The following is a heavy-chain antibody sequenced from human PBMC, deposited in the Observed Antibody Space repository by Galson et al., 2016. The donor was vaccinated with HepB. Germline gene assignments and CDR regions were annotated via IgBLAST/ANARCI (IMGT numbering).Heavy chain of an antibody. CDR3: ATGPSSTAAIRDY. CDR2: IKQDGSAK. V-gene: IGHV3-7*03. D-gene: IGHD2-21*02. CDR1: GFSFSDHW. J-gene: IGHJ4*02. Sequence: SLRLSCAASGFSFSDHWMSWVRQAPGKGLEWVANIKQDGSAKYYVDSVPGRFTISRDNAKNSLFLEMNSLRAEDTAVYYCATGPSSTAAIRDYWGQGTLVTVSS.